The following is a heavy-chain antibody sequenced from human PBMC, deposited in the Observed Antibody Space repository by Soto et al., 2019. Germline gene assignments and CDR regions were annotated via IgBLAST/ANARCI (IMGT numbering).Heavy chain of an antibody. Sequence: GESLKISCKGSGYSFTSHWIGWVRQMPGKGLEWMGIIYPGDSDTRYSPSFQGQVTISADKSISTAYLQWSSLKASDTAMYYCARLAYDSSGYYYYYYGMDVWGQGTTVTVSS. CDR2: IYPGDSDT. CDR3: ARLAYDSSGYYYYYYGMDV. CDR1: GYSFTSHW. V-gene: IGHV5-51*01. D-gene: IGHD3-22*01. J-gene: IGHJ6*02.